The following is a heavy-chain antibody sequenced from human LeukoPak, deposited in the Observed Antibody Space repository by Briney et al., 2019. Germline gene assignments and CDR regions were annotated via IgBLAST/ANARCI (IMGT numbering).Heavy chain of an antibody. CDR2: IDSDGSST. V-gene: IGHV3-74*01. CDR1: GFTFSSYW. CDR3: ARGGDGYNYNGVDY. Sequence: GGSLRLSCAASGFTFSSYWMHWVRQAPGKGLVWVSRIDSDGSSTSYADSVKGRFTISRDNAKNTLYLQMNSLRAEDTAVYYCARGGDGYNYNGVDYWGQGTLVTVSS. D-gene: IGHD5-24*01. J-gene: IGHJ4*02.